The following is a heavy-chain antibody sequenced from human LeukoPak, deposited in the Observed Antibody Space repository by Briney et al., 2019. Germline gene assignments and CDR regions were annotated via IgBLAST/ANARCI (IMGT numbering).Heavy chain of an antibody. D-gene: IGHD2-2*01. CDR3: AKGVVVAPDVTPFDY. CDR1: GFTFSNYG. V-gene: IGHV3-30*02. Sequence: GGSLRLSCGASGFTFSNYGMLWVRQAPGKGLDWVAFIRYDGNNKLYADSVKGRFTISRDNSKNTLYLQMNSLRAEDTAVYYCAKGVVVAPDVTPFDYWGQGTLVTVSS. CDR2: IRYDGNNK. J-gene: IGHJ4*02.